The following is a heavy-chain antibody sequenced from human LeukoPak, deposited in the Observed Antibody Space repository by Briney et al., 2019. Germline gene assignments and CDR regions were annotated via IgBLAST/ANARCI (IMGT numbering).Heavy chain of an antibody. CDR2: ISYDGSNK. D-gene: IGHD3-3*01. CDR1: GFTFNSYA. J-gene: IGHJ6*02. V-gene: IGHV3-30-3*01. Sequence: PGGSLRLSCAASGFTFNSYAMHWVRQAPGKGLEWVAVISYDGSNKYYADSVKGRFTISRDNSKNTLYLQMNSLRAEDTAVYYCARDLLRFSSNYYYYGMDVWGQGTTVTVSS. CDR3: ARDLLRFSSNYYYYGMDV.